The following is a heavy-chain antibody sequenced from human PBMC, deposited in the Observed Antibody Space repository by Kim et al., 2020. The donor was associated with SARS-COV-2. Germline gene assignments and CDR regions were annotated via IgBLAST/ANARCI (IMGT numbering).Heavy chain of an antibody. CDR3: TTFSLVVPAATDY. J-gene: IGHJ4*02. V-gene: IGHV3-15*01. Sequence: YAAPVKGRFTISRDDSKNTLYLQMNSLKTEDTAVYYCTTFSLVVPAATDYWGQGTLVTVSS. D-gene: IGHD2-2*01.